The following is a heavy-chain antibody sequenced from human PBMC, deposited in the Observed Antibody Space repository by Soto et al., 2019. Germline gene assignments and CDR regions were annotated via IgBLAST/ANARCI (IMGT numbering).Heavy chain of an antibody. CDR1: GFTFSSYS. CDR2: ISSSSSST. Sequence: GSLRLSCAASGFTFSSYSMNWVRQAPGKGLEWVSYISSSSSSTYYADSVKGRFTISRDTAKNTLYLQMNSLRAEDTAVYYCAREIVTTGEYYFDSWGLGTLVTVSS. D-gene: IGHD1-1*01. J-gene: IGHJ4*02. V-gene: IGHV3-48*04. CDR3: AREIVTTGEYYFDS.